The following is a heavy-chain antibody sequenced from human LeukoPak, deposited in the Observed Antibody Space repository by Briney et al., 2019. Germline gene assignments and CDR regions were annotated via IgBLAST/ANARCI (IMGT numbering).Heavy chain of an antibody. CDR2: IYSSGST. CDR1: GGSISSYY. Sequence: SETLSLTCTVSGGSISSYYWSWIRQPPGKGLEWFGYIYSSGSTNYNPSLESRVTISVDTSKNQFSLKLSPVTAADTAVYYCARRGYSTGWYYFDYWGQGTLVTVSS. J-gene: IGHJ4*02. D-gene: IGHD6-19*01. CDR3: ARRGYSTGWYYFDY. V-gene: IGHV4-59*08.